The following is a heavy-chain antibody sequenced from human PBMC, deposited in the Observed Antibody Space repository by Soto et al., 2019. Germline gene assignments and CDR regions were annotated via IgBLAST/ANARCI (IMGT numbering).Heavy chain of an antibody. V-gene: IGHV3-30-3*01. D-gene: IGHD2-15*01. CDR1: GFTFSSYA. CDR2: ILYDGSNK. Sequence: GGSLRLSCAASGFTFSSYAMHWVRQAPGKGLKGVAVILYDGSNKYYADSVKGRFTISRDNSKNTLYLQMNSLRAEDTAVYYCARDGWYCSGGSCYSDSSWFDPWGQGTLVTVSS. CDR3: ARDGWYCSGGSCYSDSSWFDP. J-gene: IGHJ5*02.